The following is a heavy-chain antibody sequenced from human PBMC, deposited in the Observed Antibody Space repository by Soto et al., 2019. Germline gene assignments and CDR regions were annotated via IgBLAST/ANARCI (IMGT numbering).Heavy chain of an antibody. J-gene: IGHJ4*02. D-gene: IGHD1-1*01. CDR3: ARDLATGTMYFDY. CDR2: ISSSSSYI. V-gene: IGHV3-21*01. CDR1: GFTFSSYS. Sequence: GGSLRLSCAASGFTFSSYSMNWVRQAPGKGLEWVSSISSSSSYIYYADSVKGRFTISRDNAKNSLYLQMNSLRAEDTAVYYCARDLATGTMYFDYWGQGTLVTVSS.